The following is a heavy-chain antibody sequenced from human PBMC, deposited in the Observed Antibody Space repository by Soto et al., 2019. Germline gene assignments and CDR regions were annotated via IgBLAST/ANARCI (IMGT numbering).Heavy chain of an antibody. V-gene: IGHV1-18*01. CDR3: VRFASSGWYTGGY. Sequence: QVQLVQSGGEVKKPGASVKVSCKASGYIFTNYDIGWVRQSPGQGLEWMGWISPYSGNTKYTQKVQGRVTMTTDTSTSTAYMELRSLRSDDTAVYYCVRFASSGWYTGGYWGHATLVTVSS. CDR2: ISPYSGNT. J-gene: IGHJ4*01. D-gene: IGHD6-19*01. CDR1: GYIFTNYD.